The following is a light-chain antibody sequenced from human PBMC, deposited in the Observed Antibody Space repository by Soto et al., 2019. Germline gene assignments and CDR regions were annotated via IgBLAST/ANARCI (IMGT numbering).Light chain of an antibody. V-gene: IGKV3-20*01. CDR2: DAS. CDR3: QQYTLSPPIT. CDR1: QSINNNF. J-gene: IGKJ5*01. Sequence: EIVLTQSPGTLSLSPVERATLSCRASQSINNNFLAWYQQKPGQAPRLLVYDASSRATGIPDRFSGRGSGTDFTLTISRLEPEDFAVYYCQQYTLSPPITFGQGTRREIK.